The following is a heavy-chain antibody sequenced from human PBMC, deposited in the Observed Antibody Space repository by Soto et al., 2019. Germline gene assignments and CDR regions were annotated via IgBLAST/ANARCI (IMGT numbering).Heavy chain of an antibody. J-gene: IGHJ4*02. D-gene: IGHD2-15*01. CDR2: IYYSVGT. CDR3: ARPSPDIFDY. V-gene: IGHV4-39*01. Sequence: QLQLQESGPGLVKPSETLSLTCTVSGGSISSSSYYWGWIRQPPGKGLEWIGSIYYSVGTYYHPSLKSRVTISVDTSKNQFSLKLSSVTAADTAVYYCARPSPDIFDYWGQGTLVTVSS. CDR1: GGSISSSSYY.